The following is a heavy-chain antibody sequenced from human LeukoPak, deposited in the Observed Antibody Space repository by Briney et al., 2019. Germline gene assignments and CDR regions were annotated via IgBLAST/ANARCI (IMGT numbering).Heavy chain of an antibody. CDR3: ARTYCSGGSCYPPWFDP. Sequence: GGSLRLSCAASGFTFSSYGMSWVRQAPGKGLEWVSGINWNGGSTGYADSVKGRFTISRDNAKNSLYLQMNSLRAEDTALYYCARTYCSGGSCYPPWFDPWGQGTLVTVSS. V-gene: IGHV3-20*04. CDR1: GFTFSSYG. J-gene: IGHJ5*02. D-gene: IGHD2-15*01. CDR2: INWNGGST.